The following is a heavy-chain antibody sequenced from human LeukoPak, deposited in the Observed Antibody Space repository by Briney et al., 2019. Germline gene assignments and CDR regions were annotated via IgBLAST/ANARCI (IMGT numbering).Heavy chain of an antibody. Sequence: SETLSLTCAVSGGSISSSNWWSWVRQPPGKGLEWIGYIYYSGSTNYNPSLKSRVTISVDTSKNQFSLKLSSVTAADTAVYYCARSWGYSSVGYFDYWGQGTLVTVSS. CDR2: IYYSGST. V-gene: IGHV4-4*02. CDR3: ARSWGYSSVGYFDY. CDR1: GGSISSSNW. D-gene: IGHD5-18*01. J-gene: IGHJ4*02.